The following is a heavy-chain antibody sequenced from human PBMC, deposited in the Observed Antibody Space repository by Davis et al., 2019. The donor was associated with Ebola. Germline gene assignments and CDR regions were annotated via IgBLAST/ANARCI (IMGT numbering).Heavy chain of an antibody. CDR2: IYSGGNT. CDR1: GFIVSSNY. CDR3: AQGLFEY. V-gene: IGHV3-66*01. Sequence: GESLKISCAGSGFIVSSNYMTWVRQVPGKGLEWVSVIYSGGNTYYGDSVKGRFTISRDNSKNTVYLQMNSLRAEDTAVYYCAQGLFEYWGQGTLVTVSS. J-gene: IGHJ4*02.